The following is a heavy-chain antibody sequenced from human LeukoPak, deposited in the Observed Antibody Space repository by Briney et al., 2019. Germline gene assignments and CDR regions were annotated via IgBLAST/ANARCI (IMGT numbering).Heavy chain of an antibody. CDR1: GGSFSGYY. J-gene: IGHJ6*03. V-gene: IGHV4-34*01. CDR3: ARAPYYYYMDV. Sequence: PSETLSLTCTVYGGSFSGYYWSWIRQPPGKGLEWIGEINHSGSTNYNPSLKSRVTISVDTSKNQFSLKLSSVTAADTAVYYCARAPYYYYMDVWGKGTTVTVSS. CDR2: INHSGST.